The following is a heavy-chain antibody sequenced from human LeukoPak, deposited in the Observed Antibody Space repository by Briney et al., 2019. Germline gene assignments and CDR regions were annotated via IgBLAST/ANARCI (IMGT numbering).Heavy chain of an antibody. CDR1: GYTFTDYN. V-gene: IGHV1-2*02. J-gene: IGHJ4*02. CDR2: INPKSGGT. Sequence: ASVKVSCTASGYTFTDYNMHWVRQAPGQGLEWMGWINPKSGGTNYAPKFQGRVTMTRDTSISTAYMELRSLRSDDTAVYYCARSRLTSRQNTSPFDYWGQGTLVTVSS. CDR3: ARSRLTSRQNTSPFDY.